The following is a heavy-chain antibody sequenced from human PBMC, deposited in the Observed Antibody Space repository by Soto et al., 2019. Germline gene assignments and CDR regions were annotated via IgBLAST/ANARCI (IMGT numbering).Heavy chain of an antibody. J-gene: IGHJ4*02. V-gene: IGHV3-30*18. CDR3: AKDLVQASRWPGE. Sequence: HVQLVESGGGVVQPGRSLRLSCAVSGFNFDSYGMHWVRQAPGKGLEWVAVISYEGSHKASADSVKGRFAISRDNSKNILFLQMNSLRVEDTAVYYCAKDLVQASRWPGERGQGTLVTVSS. CDR1: GFNFDSYG. CDR2: ISYEGSHK. D-gene: IGHD3-16*01.